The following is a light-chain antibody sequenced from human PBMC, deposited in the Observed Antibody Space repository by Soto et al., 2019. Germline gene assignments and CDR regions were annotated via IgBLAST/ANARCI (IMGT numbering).Light chain of an antibody. V-gene: IGKV1-39*01. CDR2: AAS. CDR1: QSISTN. CDR3: QQSYNGPRT. J-gene: IGKJ3*01. Sequence: DLQMTQSPSSLSASVGDRVTITCRASQSISTNLNWYQQKPGKAPKLLIYAASSLQSGVPSRFSGSGSGTDFTLTISSLQPEDFATYFCQQSYNGPRTFGPGTKVDVE.